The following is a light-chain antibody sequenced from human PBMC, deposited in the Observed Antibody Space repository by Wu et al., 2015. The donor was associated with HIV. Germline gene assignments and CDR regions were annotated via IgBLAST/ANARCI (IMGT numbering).Light chain of an antibody. J-gene: IGKJ5*01. CDR2: DAS. CDR3: QQRSNWPLT. Sequence: EIVLTQSPGTLSLSPGERATLSCRASQSVRNYLAWYQQKPGQAPRLLIYDASNRATGIPARFSGSGSGTDFTLTISSLEPEDFAVYYCQQRSNWPLTFGQGTRLEIK. CDR1: QSVRNY. V-gene: IGKV3-11*01.